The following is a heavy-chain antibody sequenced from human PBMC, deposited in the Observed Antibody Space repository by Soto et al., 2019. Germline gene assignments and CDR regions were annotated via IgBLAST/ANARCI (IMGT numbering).Heavy chain of an antibody. D-gene: IGHD7-27*01. CDR3: TRAGDSGAWISN. CDR2: MNPGTGET. CDR1: GYTFTSYA. V-gene: IGHV1-8*02. J-gene: IGHJ4*02. Sequence: ASVKVYCKASGYTFTSYAMHWVRQAPGQRLEWMGWMNPGTGETGYTGKFQGRLAMTRDTSITTAYMELTSLTSEDTAVYYCTRAGDSGAWISNWGQGTLVTVSS.